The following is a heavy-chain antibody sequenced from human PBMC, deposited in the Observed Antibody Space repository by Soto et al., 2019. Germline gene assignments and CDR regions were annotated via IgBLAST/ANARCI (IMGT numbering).Heavy chain of an antibody. CDR2: IYYSGST. CDR1: GGSISSSSYY. D-gene: IGHD6-13*01. J-gene: IGHJ4*02. Sequence: KTSETLSLTCTVSGGSISSSSYYWGWIRQPPGKGLEWIGSIYYSGSTYYNPSLKSRVTISVDTSKNQFSLKLSSVTAADTAVYYCARGVGSSWYDYWGQGTLVTVSS. CDR3: ARGVGSSWYDY. V-gene: IGHV4-39*01.